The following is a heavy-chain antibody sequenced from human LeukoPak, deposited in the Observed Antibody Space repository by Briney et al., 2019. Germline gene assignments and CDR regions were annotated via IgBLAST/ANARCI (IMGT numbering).Heavy chain of an antibody. CDR2: INHSGST. V-gene: IGHV4-34*01. CDR3: ARGSVWRPLDY. CDR1: GGSFSGYY. D-gene: IGHD3-3*01. J-gene: IGHJ4*02. Sequence: PSETLSLTCAVYGGSFSGYYWSWIRQPPGKGLEWIGEINHSGSTNYNPSLKSRVTISVDTSKNQISLKLSSVTAADTAVYYCARGSVWRPLDYWGQGTLVTVSS.